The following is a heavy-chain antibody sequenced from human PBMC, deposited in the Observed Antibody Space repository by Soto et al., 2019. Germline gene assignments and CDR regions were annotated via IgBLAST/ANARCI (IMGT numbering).Heavy chain of an antibody. J-gene: IGHJ5*02. V-gene: IGHV4-34*01. Sequence: PSETLSLTCAVYGGSFSGYYWSWIRQPPGKGLEWIGQINHSGSTNYNPSLKSRVTISVDTSKNQFSLKLSSVTAADTAVYYCARENSITIFGVVLDKFDPWGQGTLVTVSS. CDR1: GGSFSGYY. CDR2: INHSGST. CDR3: ARENSITIFGVVLDKFDP. D-gene: IGHD3-3*01.